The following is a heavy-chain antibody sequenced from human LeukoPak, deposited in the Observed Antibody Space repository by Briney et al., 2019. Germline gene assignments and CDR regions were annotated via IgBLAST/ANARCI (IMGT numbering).Heavy chain of an antibody. CDR3: ARGNSYGSYYFDY. CDR1: GGSISSYY. CDR2: TYYSGST. V-gene: IGHV4-59*01. D-gene: IGHD5-18*01. Sequence: PSETLSLTCTVSGGSISSYYWSWIRQPPGKGLEWIGYTYYSGSTNYNPSLKSRVTISVDTSKNQFSLKLSSVTAADTAVYYCARGNSYGSYYFDYWGQGTLVTVSS. J-gene: IGHJ4*02.